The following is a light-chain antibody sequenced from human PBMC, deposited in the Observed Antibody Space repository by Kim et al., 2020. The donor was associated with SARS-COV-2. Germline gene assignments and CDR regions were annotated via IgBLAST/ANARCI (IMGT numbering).Light chain of an antibody. V-gene: IGLV3-1*01. CDR2: QDS. CDR3: QAGASSTYV. CDR1: KLGDKY. Sequence: SYELTQPPSVSVSPGQTASITCSGDKLGDKYACWYQQKPGQSPVLVIYQDSKRPSGIPERFSGSNSGNTATLTISGTQAMDEADYYCQAGASSTYV. J-gene: IGLJ1*01.